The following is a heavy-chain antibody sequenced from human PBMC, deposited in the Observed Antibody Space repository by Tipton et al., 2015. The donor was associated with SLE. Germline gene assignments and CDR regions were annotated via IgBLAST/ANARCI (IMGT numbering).Heavy chain of an antibody. CDR3: SRGNFQHQGF. Sequence: SLRLSCAASGFTFSSYWMSWVRQAPGKGLEWVANIKQDGSENHYVDSVRGRFTISRDNAKNSLYLQMNTLRAEDTAVYYCSRGNFQHQGFWGQGTLVTVSS. D-gene: IGHD2/OR15-2a*01. J-gene: IGHJ4*02. V-gene: IGHV3-7*04. CDR1: GFTFSSYW. CDR2: IKQDGSEN.